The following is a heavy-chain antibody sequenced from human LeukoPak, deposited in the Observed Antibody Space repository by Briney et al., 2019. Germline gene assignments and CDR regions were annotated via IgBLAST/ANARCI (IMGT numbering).Heavy chain of an antibody. V-gene: IGHV1-69*05. J-gene: IGHJ4*02. CDR2: IIPIFGTA. Sequence: SVKLSCKASGGTFSSYAISWVRQAPGQGLEWMGGIIPIFGTANNAQKFQGRVTITTDESTSTAYMGLSSLRSEDTAVYYCARDSSSWLFDYWGQGTLVTVSS. CDR1: GGTFSSYA. D-gene: IGHD6-13*01. CDR3: ARDSSSWLFDY.